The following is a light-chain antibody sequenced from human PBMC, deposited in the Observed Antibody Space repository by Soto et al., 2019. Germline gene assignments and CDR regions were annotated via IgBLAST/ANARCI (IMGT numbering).Light chain of an antibody. Sequence: QSALTQPRSVSGSPGQSVTISCSGTSSDLGGYNYVSWYQHHPGKAPKLMIYDVTLRPSGVPDRFSGSKSGNTSSLTISGLQAEDEADYYCCSYAGSFTWXXGGGTXLTVL. J-gene: IGLJ3*02. CDR1: SSDLGGYNY. V-gene: IGLV2-11*01. CDR3: CSYAGSFTWX. CDR2: DVT.